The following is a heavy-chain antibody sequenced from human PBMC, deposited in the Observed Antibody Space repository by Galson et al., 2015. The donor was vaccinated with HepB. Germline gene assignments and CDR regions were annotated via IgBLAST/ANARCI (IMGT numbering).Heavy chain of an antibody. V-gene: IGHV3-21*01. CDR1: GFTFSSYS. D-gene: IGHD2-2*01. CDR2: ISSSSSYI. CDR3: ARTLGYCSSTGCYPDAFDI. J-gene: IGHJ3*02. Sequence: SLRLSCAASGFTFSSYSMNWVRQAPGKGLEWVSSISSSSSYIYYADSVKGRFTISRDNAKNSLYLQMNSLRAEDTAVYYCARTLGYCSSTGCYPDAFDIWGQGTMVTVSS.